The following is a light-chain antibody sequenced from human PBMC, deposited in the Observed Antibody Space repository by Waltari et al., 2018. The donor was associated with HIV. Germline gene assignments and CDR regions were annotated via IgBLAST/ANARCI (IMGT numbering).Light chain of an antibody. J-gene: IGLJ2*01. CDR2: RNN. CDR1: SSHFGSNY. Sequence: QSVLTQPPSLSGTPGQTVTISCSGGSSHFGSNYVFSYQPLPGAAPKFLIYRNNPRPSGLPDRFSGSKSGNSASLAISGLRSEEEAGYYCAAWDDSLSGHLIFGGGTKLTV. V-gene: IGLV1-47*01. CDR3: AAWDDSLSGHLI.